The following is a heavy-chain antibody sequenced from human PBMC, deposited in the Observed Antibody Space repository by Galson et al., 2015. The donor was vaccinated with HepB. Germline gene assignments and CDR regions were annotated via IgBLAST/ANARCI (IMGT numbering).Heavy chain of an antibody. D-gene: IGHD1-1*01. CDR1: GYTFNNYH. Sequence: SVKVSCKASGYTFNNYHMHWVRQAPGQGLEWMGIISPTDGSTGYAQRFQGRVTMTRDTSTSTFYMELSSLRSEDTALYYCARDSTYWSSDYWGQGTLVTVSS. J-gene: IGHJ4*02. V-gene: IGHV1-46*02. CDR2: ISPTDGST. CDR3: ARDSTYWSSDY.